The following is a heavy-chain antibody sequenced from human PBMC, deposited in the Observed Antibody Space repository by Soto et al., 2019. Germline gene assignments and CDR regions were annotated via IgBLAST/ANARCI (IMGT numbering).Heavy chain of an antibody. CDR1: GFTFSNAW. V-gene: IGHV3-15*07. CDR2: IKSKTDGGTT. Sequence: GSLRLSCAASGFTFSNAWMNWVRQAPGKGLEWVGRIKSKTDGGTTDYAAPVKGRFTISRDDSKNTLYLQMNSLKTEDTAVYYCTTDTPPLVPGRNVPEYGMDVWGQGTTVTVSS. J-gene: IGHJ6*02. CDR3: TTDTPPLVPGRNVPEYGMDV. D-gene: IGHD1-1*01.